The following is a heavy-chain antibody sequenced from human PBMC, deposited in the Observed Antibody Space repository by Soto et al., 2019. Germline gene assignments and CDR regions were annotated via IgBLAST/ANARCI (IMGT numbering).Heavy chain of an antibody. D-gene: IGHD5-18*01. CDR3: VRHTNGYNPLDY. V-gene: IGHV5-51*01. CDR1: GYSFPDFW. CDR2: ILPRDSDS. Sequence: GESLKISCEAFGYSFPDFWIGWVCQMPGKGLEWVGIILPRDSDSRYSPSFEGRVTISADNSISTAYLQWSSLTASDTAMYFCVRHTNGYNPLDYWGRGTLVTVSS. J-gene: IGHJ4*02.